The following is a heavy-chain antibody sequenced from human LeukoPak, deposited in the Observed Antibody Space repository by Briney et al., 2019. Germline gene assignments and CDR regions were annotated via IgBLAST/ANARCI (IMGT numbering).Heavy chain of an antibody. CDR2: IKPDGSAQ. CDR3: ARDLYYFGSGSYYPHWFDP. D-gene: IGHD3-10*01. CDR1: GFTFSNSW. J-gene: IGHJ5*02. Sequence: GSLRLSCAASGFTFSNSWMSWVRQAPGKGLEWVATIKPDGSAQYYVDSVKGRFTISRDNAKNSLFLQINSLRAEDTAVYYCARDLYYFGSGSYYPHWFDPWGQGTLVTVSS. V-gene: IGHV3-7*03.